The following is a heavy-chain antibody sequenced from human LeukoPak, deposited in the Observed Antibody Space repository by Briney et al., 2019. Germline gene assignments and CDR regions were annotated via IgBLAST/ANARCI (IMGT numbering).Heavy chain of an antibody. CDR1: GFTFSSYG. V-gene: IGHV3-33*01. CDR3: ARGTYYYDSSGYSDAFDI. J-gene: IGHJ3*02. Sequence: GGSLRLSCAASGFTFSSYGMHWVRQAPGKGLEWLAVIWYDGSNKYYADSVKGRFTISRDNSKNTLYLQMNSLRAEDTAVYYCARGTYYYDSSGYSDAFDIWGQGTMVTVSS. D-gene: IGHD3-22*01. CDR2: IWYDGSNK.